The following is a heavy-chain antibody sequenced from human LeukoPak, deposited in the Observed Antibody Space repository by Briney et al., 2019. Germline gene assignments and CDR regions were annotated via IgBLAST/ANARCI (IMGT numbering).Heavy chain of an antibody. CDR1: GFAFNNYA. V-gene: IGHV3-48*01. Sequence: GGSLRLSCAASGFAFNNYAMNWVRQAPGRGLEWVSYIGSSGSTIYYADSVRGRFTISRDIAKNSLYLQMNSLRAEDTAVYYCARRYCSSVTCYAFDIWGQGTMVTVSS. J-gene: IGHJ3*02. CDR3: ARRYCSSVTCYAFDI. CDR2: IGSSGSTI. D-gene: IGHD2-2*01.